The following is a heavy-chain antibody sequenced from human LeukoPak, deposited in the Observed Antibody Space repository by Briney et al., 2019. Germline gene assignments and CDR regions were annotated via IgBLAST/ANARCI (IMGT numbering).Heavy chain of an antibody. V-gene: IGHV3-11*04. CDR3: ARDYDFWSQPGYMDV. J-gene: IGHJ6*03. CDR2: ISSSGSTI. CDR1: GFTFSDYY. Sequence: GGSLRLSCAASGFTFSDYYMSWIRQAPGKGLEWVSYISSSGSTIYYADSVKGRFTISRDNAKNSLYLQMNSLRAEDTAVYYCARDYDFWSQPGYMDVWGKGTTVTVSS. D-gene: IGHD3-3*01.